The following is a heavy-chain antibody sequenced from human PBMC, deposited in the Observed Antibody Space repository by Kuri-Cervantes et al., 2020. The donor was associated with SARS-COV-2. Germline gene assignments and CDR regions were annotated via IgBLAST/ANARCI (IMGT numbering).Heavy chain of an antibody. D-gene: IGHD5-24*01. CDR1: GVPVTGGTYS. J-gene: IGHJ4*02. Sequence: LRLSCAVSGVPVTGGTYSWAWIRQPAGKRLEWIGHLDTSGSTTYNPSLRGRVSISLDPSSNQVSLSLTSTTAADTAVYYCGRVSWLQLWRRYSDSWGLGTLVTVSS. CDR3: GRVSWLQLWRRYSDS. CDR2: LDTSGST. V-gene: IGHV4-61*09.